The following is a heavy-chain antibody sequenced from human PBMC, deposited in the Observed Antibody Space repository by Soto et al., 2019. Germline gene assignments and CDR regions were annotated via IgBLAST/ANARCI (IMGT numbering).Heavy chain of an antibody. CDR1: GGSISSYY. V-gene: IGHV4-59*08. CDR3: ARHATVTTLEYFQH. Sequence: SETLSLTCTVSGGSISSYYWSWIRQPPGKGLEWIGYIYYSGSTNYNPSLKSRVTISVDTSKNQFSLKLSSVTAADTAVYYCARHATVTTLEYFQHWGQGTLVTVSS. D-gene: IGHD4-17*01. CDR2: IYYSGST. J-gene: IGHJ1*01.